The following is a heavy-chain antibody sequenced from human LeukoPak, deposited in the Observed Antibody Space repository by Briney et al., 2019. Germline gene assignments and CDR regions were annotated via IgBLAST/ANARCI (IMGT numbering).Heavy chain of an antibody. D-gene: IGHD3-10*01. Sequence: PGGSLRLSCAASGFTFSSYGMHWVRQAPGKGLEWVAVISYDGSNKYYADSVKGRFTISRDNSKNTLYLQMNSLRAEDTAVCYCAKDSYYGSGSYYYYYYGMDVWGQGTTVTVSS. CDR3: AKDSYYGSGSYYYYYYGMDV. CDR2: ISYDGSNK. J-gene: IGHJ6*02. V-gene: IGHV3-30*18. CDR1: GFTFSSYG.